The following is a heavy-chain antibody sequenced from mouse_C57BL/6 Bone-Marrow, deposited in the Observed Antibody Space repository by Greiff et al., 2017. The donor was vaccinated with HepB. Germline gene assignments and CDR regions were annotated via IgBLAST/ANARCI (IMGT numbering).Heavy chain of an antibody. CDR1: GFTFSSYA. J-gene: IGHJ4*01. Sequence: EVQVVESGGGLVKPGGSLKLSCAASGFTFSSYAMSWVRQTPEKRLEWVATISDGGSYTYYPDNVKGRFTISRDNAKNNLYLQMSHLKSEDTAMYYCARGSHYYGSSYYAMDYWGQGTSVTVSS. CDR3: ARGSHYYGSSYYAMDY. V-gene: IGHV5-4*01. D-gene: IGHD1-1*01. CDR2: ISDGGSYT.